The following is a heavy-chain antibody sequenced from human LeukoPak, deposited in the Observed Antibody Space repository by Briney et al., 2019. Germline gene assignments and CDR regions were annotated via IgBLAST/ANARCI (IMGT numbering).Heavy chain of an antibody. D-gene: IGHD3-22*01. Sequence: PGGSLRLSCAASGFTFSSYAMSWVRQAPGKGLEWVSAISGSGGSTYYADSVKGRFTISRDNSKNTLYLQMNSLRAEDTAVYYCAKGYTLYYYDSSGPGAYFDYWGQGTLVTVSS. J-gene: IGHJ4*02. CDR1: GFTFSSYA. CDR3: AKGYTLYYYDSSGPGAYFDY. V-gene: IGHV3-23*01. CDR2: ISGSGGST.